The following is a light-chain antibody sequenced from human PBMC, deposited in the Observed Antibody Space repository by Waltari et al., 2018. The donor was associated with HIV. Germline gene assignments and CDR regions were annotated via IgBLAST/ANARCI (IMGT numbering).Light chain of an antibody. CDR3: ATWDDSLNGWV. CDR2: TNN. Sequence: QSVLTQLPSASGTPGQRVTISCSGTSSNTATNTVNWYQQLPGTAPKPPIKTNNQPPSGVPARFSGSKSGTSASLAISGLQSDDDADYYCATWDDSLNGWVFGGGTRLTVL. V-gene: IGLV1-44*01. J-gene: IGLJ3*02. CDR1: SSNTATNT.